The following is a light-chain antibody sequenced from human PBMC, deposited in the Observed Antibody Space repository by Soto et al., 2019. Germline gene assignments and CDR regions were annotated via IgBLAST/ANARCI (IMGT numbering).Light chain of an antibody. J-gene: IGLJ2*01. CDR1: NIGTKS. CDR2: DDF. Sequence: SYELTQAPSVSVAPGQTATITCGGDNIGTKSVHWYQHAPGRAPLLVVYDDFDRPSGIPERFSGSNSGNTATLTISRVAAGDEADYYCQVWDGDSAHPVFGGGTKLTVL. CDR3: QVWDGDSAHPV. V-gene: IGLV3-21*02.